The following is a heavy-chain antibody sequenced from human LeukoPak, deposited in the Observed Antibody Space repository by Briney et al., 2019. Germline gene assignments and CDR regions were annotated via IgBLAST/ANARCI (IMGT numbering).Heavy chain of an antibody. CDR3: ARVRIVGATDAFDI. Sequence: PSETLSLTCTVSGYSISSGYYWGWIRQPPGKGLEWIGSIYHSGSTYYNPSLKSRVTISVDTSKNQFSLKLSSVTAADTAVYYCARVRIVGATDAFDIWGQGKMVTVSS. J-gene: IGHJ3*02. D-gene: IGHD1-26*01. V-gene: IGHV4-38-2*02. CDR1: GYSISSGYY. CDR2: IYHSGST.